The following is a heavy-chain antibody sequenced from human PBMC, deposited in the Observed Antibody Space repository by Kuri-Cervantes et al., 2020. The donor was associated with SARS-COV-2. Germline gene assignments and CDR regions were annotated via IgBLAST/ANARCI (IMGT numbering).Heavy chain of an antibody. V-gene: IGHV1-69*13. Sequence: SVKVSCKASGYTFSIYDISWVRQAPGQGLEWMGGIIPIFGTANYAQKFQGRVTITADESTSTAYMELSSLRSEDTAVYYCATTNDSILLGFDAFDIWGQGTMVTVSS. D-gene: IGHD3-22*01. CDR1: GYTFSIYD. CDR3: ATTNDSILLGFDAFDI. CDR2: IIPIFGTA. J-gene: IGHJ3*02.